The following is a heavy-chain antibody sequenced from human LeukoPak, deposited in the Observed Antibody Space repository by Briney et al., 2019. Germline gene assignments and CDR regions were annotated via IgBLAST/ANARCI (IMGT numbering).Heavy chain of an antibody. V-gene: IGHV1-18*01. D-gene: IGHD3-3*01. J-gene: IGHJ4*02. CDR1: GYTFTSYA. Sequence: ASVKVSCKASGYTFTSYAMNWVRQAPGQGLEWMGWISAYNGNTIYAQKFQGRVTMTTDTSTSTAYMELRSLRSGDTAVYYCARRETAIFGVGLDYWGQGTLVTVSS. CDR3: ARRETAIFGVGLDY. CDR2: ISAYNGNT.